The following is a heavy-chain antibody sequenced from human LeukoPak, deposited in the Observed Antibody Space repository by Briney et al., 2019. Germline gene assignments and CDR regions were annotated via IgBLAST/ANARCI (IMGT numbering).Heavy chain of an antibody. CDR2: ISSNGGST. CDR1: GFTFSTSA. Sequence: GSLRRFCSASGFTFSTSAIHWVRQAPGKGLEYVSAISSNGGSTYYAGSVKGRFTISRDNSKNTLSLQMSSLRPEDTAVYYCVKLPYSDTSAYYVDYWGQGTLVTVSS. D-gene: IGHD3-22*01. J-gene: IGHJ4*02. V-gene: IGHV3-64D*06. CDR3: VKLPYSDTSAYYVDY.